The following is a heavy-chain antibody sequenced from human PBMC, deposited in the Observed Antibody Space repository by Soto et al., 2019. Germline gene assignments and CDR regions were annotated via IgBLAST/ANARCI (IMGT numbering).Heavy chain of an antibody. CDR1: GYTFTSYD. CDR2: ISTYNGNT. CDR3: ARGFRVAATRWWFDP. V-gene: IGHV1-18*01. J-gene: IGHJ5*02. D-gene: IGHD2-15*01. Sequence: PSVKVSCKASGYTFTSYDISWVRQAPGQGLEWMGWISTYNGNTNYAQKLQGRVTMTTDTSTSTAYMELRSLRSDDTAVYYCARGFRVAATRWWFDPWGQGTLVTVS.